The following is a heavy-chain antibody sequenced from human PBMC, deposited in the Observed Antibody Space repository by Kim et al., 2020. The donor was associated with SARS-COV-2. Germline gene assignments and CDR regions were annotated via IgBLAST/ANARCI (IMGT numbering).Heavy chain of an antibody. CDR2: FDPEDGET. CDR3: ATLDSSGYYKEYYFDY. V-gene: IGHV1-24*01. D-gene: IGHD3-22*01. Sequence: ASVKVSCKVSGYTLTELSMHWVRQAPGKGLEWMVGFDPEDGETIHAQKFQGRVTMTEDTSTDTAYMDLSSLRSEDTAVYYCATLDSSGYYKEYYFDYWGQGALVTVSS. J-gene: IGHJ4*02. CDR1: GYTLTELS.